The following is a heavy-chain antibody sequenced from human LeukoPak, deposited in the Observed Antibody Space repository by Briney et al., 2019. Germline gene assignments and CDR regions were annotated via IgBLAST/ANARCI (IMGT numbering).Heavy chain of an antibody. D-gene: IGHD3-3*01. V-gene: IGHV1-18*01. Sequence: ASVKVSCKASGGTFSSYAISWVRQAPGQGLEWMGWISAYNGNTNYAQKLQGRVTMTTDTSTSTAYMELRSLRSDDTAVYYCARDVEDYFDYWGQGTLVTVSS. CDR3: ARDVEDYFDY. CDR1: GGTFSSYA. CDR2: ISAYNGNT. J-gene: IGHJ4*02.